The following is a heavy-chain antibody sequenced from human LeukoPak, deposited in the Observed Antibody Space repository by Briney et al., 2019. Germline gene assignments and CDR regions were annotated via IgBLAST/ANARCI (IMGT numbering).Heavy chain of an antibody. Sequence: GGSLRLSCTATGFTFSSYNMNWVRQAPGKGLEWVSFISSSSGYIYYADSVKGRFTISRDNAKNSLYLLMNSLRAEDTAVYYCASVIAYRGYMDVWGKGTTVTVSS. V-gene: IGHV3-21*01. D-gene: IGHD3-10*01. J-gene: IGHJ6*03. CDR3: ASVIAYRGYMDV. CDR1: GFTFSSYN. CDR2: ISSSSGYI.